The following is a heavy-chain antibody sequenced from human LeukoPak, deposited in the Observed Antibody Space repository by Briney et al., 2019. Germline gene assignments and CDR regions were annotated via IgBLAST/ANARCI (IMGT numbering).Heavy chain of an antibody. CDR3: AREAGYDSSGYSGDY. CDR1: GYTLTELS. V-gene: IGHV7-4-1*02. J-gene: IGHJ4*02. Sequence: ASVKVSCKVSGYTLTELSMHWVRQAPGKGLEWMGWINTNTGNPTYAQGFTGRFVFSLDTSVSTAYLQISSLKAEDTAVYYCAREAGYDSSGYSGDYWGQGTLVTVSS. D-gene: IGHD3-22*01. CDR2: INTNTGNP.